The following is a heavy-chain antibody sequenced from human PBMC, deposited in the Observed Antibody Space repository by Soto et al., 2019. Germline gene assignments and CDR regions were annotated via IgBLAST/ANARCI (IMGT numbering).Heavy chain of an antibody. Sequence: QITLKESGPTLVKPTQTLTLTCTFSGFSLNTSAVGVGWIRQPPGKALEWLALVYWDDDKLYSPSLKSRLTITMDTSKNQVVLTMTNMDPVDTATYFCSHVVGYCSSVTCYHSVDYMDVWGKGTTVTVSS. CDR3: SHVVGYCSSVTCYHSVDYMDV. J-gene: IGHJ6*03. CDR2: VYWDDDK. CDR1: GFSLNTSAVG. D-gene: IGHD2-15*01. V-gene: IGHV2-5*02.